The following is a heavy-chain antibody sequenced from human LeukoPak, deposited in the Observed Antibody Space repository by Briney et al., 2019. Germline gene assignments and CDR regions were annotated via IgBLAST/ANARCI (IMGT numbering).Heavy chain of an antibody. V-gene: IGHV1-24*01. D-gene: IGHD2-2*02. CDR3: ATDYYCSSTSCYSGGWFDP. J-gene: IGHJ5*02. CDR2: FDPEDGET. CDR1: GYTLTELS. Sequence: ASVKVSCKVSGYTLTELSLHWVRQAPGKGREWMGGFDPEDGETIYAQKFQGRVTMTEDTSTDTAYMELSSLRSEDTAVYYCATDYYCSSTSCYSGGWFDPWGQGTLVTVSS.